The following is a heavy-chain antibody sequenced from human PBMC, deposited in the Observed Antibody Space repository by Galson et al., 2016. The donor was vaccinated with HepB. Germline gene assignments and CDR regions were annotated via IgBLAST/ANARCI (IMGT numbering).Heavy chain of an antibody. CDR1: GFSFSSSA. Sequence: SLRLSCAASGFSFSSSAMHWVRQAPGKGLEWVAVISYHGSNKHYVDSVKGRFTISRDNSKNTLYLQMNSLRVEDTAMYYCARDGYYYGSGSYEAATYWGQGTPVTVSS. D-gene: IGHD3-10*01. CDR3: ARDGYYYGSGSYEAATY. V-gene: IGHV3-30*04. J-gene: IGHJ4*02. CDR2: ISYHGSNK.